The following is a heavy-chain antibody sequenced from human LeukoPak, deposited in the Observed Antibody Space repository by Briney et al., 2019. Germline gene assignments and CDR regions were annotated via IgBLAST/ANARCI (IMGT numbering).Heavy chain of an antibody. CDR3: ARGYPLMVRGVIISLGVDY. Sequence: GASVKVSCKASGYTFTSYGISWVRQAPGQGLEWMGWISAYNGNTNYAQKLQGRVTMTTDTSTSTAYMELRSLRSDDTAVYYCARGYPLMVRGVIISLGVDYWGQGTLVTVSS. CDR2: ISAYNGNT. D-gene: IGHD3-10*01. CDR1: GYTFTSYG. J-gene: IGHJ4*02. V-gene: IGHV1-18*01.